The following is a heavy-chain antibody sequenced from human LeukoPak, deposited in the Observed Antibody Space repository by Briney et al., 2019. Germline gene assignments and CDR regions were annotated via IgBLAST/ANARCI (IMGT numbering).Heavy chain of an antibody. Sequence: PGGSLRLSCAASGFTFSSYSMNWVRQAPGKGLEWVSSISSSSSYIYYADSVKGRFTISRDNAKNSLYLQMNSLRAEDTAVYYCARGPTMTVVAPDAFDIWGQGTMVTVSS. V-gene: IGHV3-21*01. CDR1: GFTFSSYS. CDR3: ARGPTMTVVAPDAFDI. D-gene: IGHD3-22*01. J-gene: IGHJ3*02. CDR2: ISSSSSYI.